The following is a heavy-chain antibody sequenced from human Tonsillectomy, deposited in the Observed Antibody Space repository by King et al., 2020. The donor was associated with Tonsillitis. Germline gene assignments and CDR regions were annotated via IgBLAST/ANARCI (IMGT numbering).Heavy chain of an antibody. Sequence: VQLVESGGGVVQPGRSLRLSCAASGFTFSSYAMHWVRQAPGKGLEWVAVISYDGSNKYYADSVKGRFTISRDNSKNTLYLQMNSLRAEDTAVYYCARDNSRRQKWYSSGWFDYWGQGTLVTVSS. CDR3: ARDNSRRQKWYSSGWFDY. CDR1: GFTFSSYA. J-gene: IGHJ4*02. D-gene: IGHD6-19*01. V-gene: IGHV3-30-3*01. CDR2: ISYDGSNK.